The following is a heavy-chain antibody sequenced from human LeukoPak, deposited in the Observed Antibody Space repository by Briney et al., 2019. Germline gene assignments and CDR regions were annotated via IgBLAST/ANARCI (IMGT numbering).Heavy chain of an antibody. D-gene: IGHD1-26*01. Sequence: GGSLRLSCAASGFAFSSYWMSWVRQAPGKGLEWVANIKQDGSEKYYVDSVKGRFTISRDNAKNSLYLQMNSLRAEDTAVYYCARVVGAGYFDLWGRGTLVTVSS. CDR3: ARVVGAGYFDL. J-gene: IGHJ2*01. CDR1: GFAFSSYW. CDR2: IKQDGSEK. V-gene: IGHV3-7*01.